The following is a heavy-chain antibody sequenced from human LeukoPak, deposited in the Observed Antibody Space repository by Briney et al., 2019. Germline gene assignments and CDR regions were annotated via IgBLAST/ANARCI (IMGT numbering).Heavy chain of an antibody. D-gene: IGHD3-22*01. CDR3: AREGHDSSGYYVADY. J-gene: IGHJ4*02. CDR1: GFTFSDYY. V-gene: IGHV3-11*04. CDR2: ISSSGSTI. Sequence: GGSLRLSCAASGFTFSDYYMSWIRQAPGKGLEWVSYISSSGSTIYYADSVKGRFTISRDNSKNTLYLQMSSLRAEDTAVHYCAREGHDSSGYYVADYWGQGTLVTVSS.